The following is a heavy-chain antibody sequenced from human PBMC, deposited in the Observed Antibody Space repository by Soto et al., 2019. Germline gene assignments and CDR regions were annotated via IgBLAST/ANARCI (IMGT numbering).Heavy chain of an antibody. V-gene: IGHV3-33*01. CDR2: IWHDGSNK. J-gene: IGHJ4*02. CDR3: ARDRRVSGSYFDF. Sequence: LRLSCAASGFTFSSYGMHWVRQAPGKGLEGVAIIWHDGSNKYYADSVKGRFTISRDNSRNTLYLQMNSLRAGDTAVYYCARDRRVSGSYFDFWGQGTLVTVSS. CDR1: GFTFSSYG. D-gene: IGHD1-26*01.